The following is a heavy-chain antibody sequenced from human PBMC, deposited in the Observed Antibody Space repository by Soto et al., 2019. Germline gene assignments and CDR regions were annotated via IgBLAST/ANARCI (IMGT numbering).Heavy chain of an antibody. V-gene: IGHV3-30-3*01. CDR3: ARDRFELRFLEWFFSNHYGMDV. D-gene: IGHD3-3*01. CDR1: GCTFSSYA. J-gene: IGHJ6*02. CDR2: ISYDGSNK. Sequence: GRSLRLSCAASGCTFSSYAMHLVRQAPGKGLEWVAVISYDGSNKYYADSVKGRFTISRDNSKNTLYLQMNSLRAEDTAVYYCARDRFELRFLEWFFSNHYGMDVWGQGTTVTVSS.